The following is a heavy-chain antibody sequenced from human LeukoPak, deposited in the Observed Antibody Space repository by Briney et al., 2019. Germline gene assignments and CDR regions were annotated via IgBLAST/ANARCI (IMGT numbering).Heavy chain of an antibody. V-gene: IGHV3-23*01. D-gene: IGHD3-3*01. CDR2: ISGSGGST. Sequence: GGSLRLSCAASGFTFSSYAMSWVRQAPGKGLERVSAISGSGGSTYYADSVKGRFTISRDNSKNTLYLQMNSLRAEDTAVYYCAKRATYYDFWSGSDDAFDIWGQGTMVTVSS. J-gene: IGHJ3*02. CDR1: GFTFSSYA. CDR3: AKRATYYDFWSGSDDAFDI.